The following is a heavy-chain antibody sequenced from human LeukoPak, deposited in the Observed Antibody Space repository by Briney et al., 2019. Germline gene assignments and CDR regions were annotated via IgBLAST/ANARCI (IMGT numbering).Heavy chain of an antibody. CDR1: GFTFSNYA. V-gene: IGHV3-23*01. J-gene: IGHJ5*02. Sequence: GGSLRLSCAASGFTFSNYAMSWVRQAPGKGLEWVSVISGSGGSTNFADSVKGRFTSSRDNSKNTLYLQMHSLRVEDTAVYYCASGREADWFDPWGQGTLVTVSS. CDR2: ISGSGGST. CDR3: ASGREADWFDP.